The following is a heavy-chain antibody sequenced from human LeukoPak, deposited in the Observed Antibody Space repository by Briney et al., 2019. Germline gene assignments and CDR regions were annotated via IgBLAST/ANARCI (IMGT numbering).Heavy chain of an antibody. CDR2: INPNSGGT. D-gene: IGHD3-10*01. V-gene: IGHV1-2*02. CDR3: ARGGNIRGGAFDF. CDR1: GYTFIGYY. Sequence: ASVKVSCKASGYTFIGYYIHWVRQAPGRGLEWMGWINPNSGGTNYAQRFQGRVTMTRDTSITTAYMELTRLTSDDTAVYYCARGGNIRGGAFDFWGQGTMVTVSS. J-gene: IGHJ3*01.